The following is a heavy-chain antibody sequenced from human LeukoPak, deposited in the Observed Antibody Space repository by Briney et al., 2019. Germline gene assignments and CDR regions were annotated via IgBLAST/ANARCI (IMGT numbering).Heavy chain of an antibody. D-gene: IGHD7-27*01. Sequence: ASVKVSCKASGYTFTAYYIHWVRQAPGQGLEWMGWISPYTGGTNYAQKFQGRVTITQDRSSNTVYMDLNRLTSDDTALYYCVRDHNSENWGSLGKWGQGTLVTVSS. CDR1: GYTFTAYY. CDR3: VRDHNSENWGSLGK. CDR2: ISPYTGGT. V-gene: IGHV1-2*02. J-gene: IGHJ4*02.